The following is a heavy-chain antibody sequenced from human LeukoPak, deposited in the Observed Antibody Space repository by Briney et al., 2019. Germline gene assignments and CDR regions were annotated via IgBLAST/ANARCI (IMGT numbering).Heavy chain of an antibody. D-gene: IGHD6-13*01. CDR1: GGSISSYY. Sequence: PSETLSHTCTVSGGSISSYYWSWIRQPPGKGLEWIGYIYYSGSTNYNPSLKSRVTISVDTSKNQFSLKLSSVTAADTAVYYCARIESPYSSSWYYFDYWGQGTLVTVSS. V-gene: IGHV4-59*01. CDR2: IYYSGST. J-gene: IGHJ4*02. CDR3: ARIESPYSSSWYYFDY.